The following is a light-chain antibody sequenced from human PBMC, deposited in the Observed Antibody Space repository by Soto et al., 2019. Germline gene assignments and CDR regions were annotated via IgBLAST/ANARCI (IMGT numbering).Light chain of an antibody. CDR3: QAWDSRTVV. CDR2: QDS. Sequence: SYELTQPPSVSVSPGQTASITCSGDKLGDKYACWYQQKPGQCPVLVIYQDSKRPSGIPERFSGSNSGNTATLTISGTQAMDEADYYCQAWDSRTVVFGGGTKLTVL. CDR1: KLGDKY. V-gene: IGLV3-1*01. J-gene: IGLJ2*01.